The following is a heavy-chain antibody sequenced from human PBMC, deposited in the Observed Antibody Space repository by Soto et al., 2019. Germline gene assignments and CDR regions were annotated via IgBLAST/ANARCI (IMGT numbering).Heavy chain of an antibody. Sequence: QVQLVESGGGVVQPGRSLRLSCAASGFTFSSYAMHWVRQAPGKGLEWVAVISYDGSNKYYADSVKGRFIISRDNSKNTLYLQMNSLRAEDTAVYYCASSRERVVGYFDYWGQGTLVTVSS. V-gene: IGHV3-30-3*01. CDR3: ASSRERVVGYFDY. CDR1: GFTFSSYA. CDR2: ISYDGSNK. D-gene: IGHD2-15*01. J-gene: IGHJ4*02.